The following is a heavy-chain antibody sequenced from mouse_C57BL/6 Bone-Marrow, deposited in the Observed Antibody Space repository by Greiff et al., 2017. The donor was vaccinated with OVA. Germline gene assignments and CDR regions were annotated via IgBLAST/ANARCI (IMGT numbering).Heavy chain of an antibody. V-gene: IGHV5-15*04. J-gene: IGHJ4*01. CDR1: GFTFRDSG. CDR2: ISNLAFSI. Sequence: EVQLVESGGGFVQPGASLKLSFAASGFTFRDSGLACFRHAPWPGLSLVAFISNLAFSIYYADTVTGRFTIARENAKNTLYLEMSSLRSEDTAMYYCARRGYAMDYWGQGTSVTVSS. CDR3: ARRGYAMDY.